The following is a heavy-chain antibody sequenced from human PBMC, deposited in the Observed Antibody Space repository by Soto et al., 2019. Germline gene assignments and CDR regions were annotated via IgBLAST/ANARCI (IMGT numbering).Heavy chain of an antibody. D-gene: IGHD5-12*01. CDR2: ISTHSGDT. Sequence: ASVKVSCKASGYTFFTYDISWVRQAPGQGLEWMGWISTHSGDTKYAQKFQGRVTMTTDTSTTTAYLELRSLRSDDTAVYYCARHHGPTTSENWFDPWGQGTLVTVSS. J-gene: IGHJ5*02. V-gene: IGHV1-18*01. CDR1: GYTFFTYD. CDR3: ARHHGPTTSENWFDP.